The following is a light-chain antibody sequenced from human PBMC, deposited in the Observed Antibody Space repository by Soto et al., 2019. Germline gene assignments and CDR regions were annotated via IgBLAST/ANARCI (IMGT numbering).Light chain of an antibody. CDR3: CSYAGGFSWV. CDR2: YVN. J-gene: IGLJ3*02. V-gene: IGLV2-11*01. Sequence: QSALTQPRSVSASPGQSVTISCTRTSSDVGAYDRVSWYQHHPTKAPKLIIYYVNERPSGVPDRFSGSQSGSTASLTISGLQAEDEADYYCCSYAGGFSWVFGGGTKVTVL. CDR1: SSDVGAYDR.